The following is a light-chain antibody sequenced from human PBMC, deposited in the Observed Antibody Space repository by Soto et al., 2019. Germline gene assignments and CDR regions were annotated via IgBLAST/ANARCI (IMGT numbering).Light chain of an antibody. CDR3: QQRSNWLWT. CDR1: QSVSSS. V-gene: IGKV3-11*01. J-gene: IGKJ1*01. CDR2: DAS. Sequence: EIVLTQSPATLSLSPGERATLSCRPSQSVSSSLAWYQRKPGQAPRLLIYDASNRATGIPARFSGSGSGTDFTLTISSLEPEDFAVYYCQQRSNWLWTFGQGTKVEIK.